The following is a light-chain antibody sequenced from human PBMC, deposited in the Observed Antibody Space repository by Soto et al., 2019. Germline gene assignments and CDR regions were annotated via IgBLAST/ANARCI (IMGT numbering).Light chain of an antibody. CDR2: WAA. CDR3: QQYYSTPSWT. J-gene: IGKJ1*01. V-gene: IGKV4-1*01. CDR1: QSVLYSSNNKNY. Sequence: DIVMTQSPDSLAVSLGERATINCKSSQSVLYSSNNKNYLSWYQQQPGQPPKLLIYWAATRESGVPDRFSGGGSGTDFPLTISSLQAEDVAVYYCQQYYSTPSWTFGQGTKVEIK.